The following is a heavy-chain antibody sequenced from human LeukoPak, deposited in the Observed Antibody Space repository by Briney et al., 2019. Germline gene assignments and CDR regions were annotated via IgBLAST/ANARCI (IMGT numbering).Heavy chain of an antibody. Sequence: SETLSLTCTVSGGSISSYAWSWLRQPAGKGLEWIGLIYTSGGTNYNPSLKSRVTISVDKSKNQFSLKLSSVTAADTAVYYCANLCDNWGQGTLVTVSS. J-gene: IGHJ4*02. CDR1: GGSISSYA. CDR3: ANLCDN. V-gene: IGHV4-4*07. D-gene: IGHD2-21*01. CDR2: IYTSGGT.